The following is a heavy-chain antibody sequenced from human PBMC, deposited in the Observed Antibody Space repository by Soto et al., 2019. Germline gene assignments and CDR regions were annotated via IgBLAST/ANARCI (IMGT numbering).Heavy chain of an antibody. J-gene: IGHJ4*02. D-gene: IGHD6-19*01. CDR2: ISTYNGNT. CDR1: GYTFTSYG. Sequence: ASVKVSCKASGYTFTSYGISWVRQAPGQGLEWMGWISTYNGNTNYAQKLQGRVTMTTGTSTSTAHMELRSLRSDDTAVYYCARDRGYSSGWYFDYWGQGTLVTVSS. CDR3: ARDRGYSSGWYFDY. V-gene: IGHV1-18*04.